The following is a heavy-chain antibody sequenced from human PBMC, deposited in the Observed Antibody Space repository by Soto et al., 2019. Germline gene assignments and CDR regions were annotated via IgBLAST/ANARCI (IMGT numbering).Heavy chain of an antibody. CDR3: ASDIAVAGATWGFQH. J-gene: IGHJ1*01. Sequence: ASVKVSCKASGYTFTSYYMHWVRQAPGQGLEWMGIINPSGGSTSYAQKFQGRVTMTRDTSTSTVYMELSSLRSEDTAVYYCASDIAVAGATWGFQHWGQGTLVTVSS. V-gene: IGHV1-46*01. D-gene: IGHD6-19*01. CDR2: INPSGGST. CDR1: GYTFTSYY.